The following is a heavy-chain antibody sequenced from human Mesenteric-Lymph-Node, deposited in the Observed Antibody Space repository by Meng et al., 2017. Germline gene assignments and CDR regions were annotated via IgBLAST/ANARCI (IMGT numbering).Heavy chain of an antibody. CDR3: AREVVVTAPVPSAFDI. D-gene: IGHD2-21*02. V-gene: IGHV1-2*06. J-gene: IGHJ3*02. CDR1: GFTFTDYY. Sequence: ASVKVSCKASGFTFTDYYIYWMRQAPGQGLECMGRINPSIGGTTYAQKFQGRVTMTRDTSISTAYMELSRLRSDDTAVYYCAREVVVTAPVPSAFDIWGQGTMVTVSS. CDR2: INPSIGGT.